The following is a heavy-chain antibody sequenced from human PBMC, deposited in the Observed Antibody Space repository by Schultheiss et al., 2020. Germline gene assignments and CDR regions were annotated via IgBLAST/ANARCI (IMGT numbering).Heavy chain of an antibody. CDR2: INPNSGVR. Sequence: ASVKVSCKASGYIFRDYYIHWLRQAPGQGLEWMGWINPNSGVRNFAQHFQDRVTVTRDTSISTAYMELSRLRSDDTAVYYCARDLPSVVTNYYGMDVWGQGTTVTVSS. J-gene: IGHJ6*02. CDR3: ARDLPSVVTNYYGMDV. CDR1: GYIFRDYY. V-gene: IGHV1-2*02. D-gene: IGHD5-12*01.